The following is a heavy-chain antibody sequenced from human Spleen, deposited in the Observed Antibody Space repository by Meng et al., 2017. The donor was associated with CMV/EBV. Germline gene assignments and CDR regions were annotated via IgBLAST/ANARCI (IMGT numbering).Heavy chain of an antibody. CDR2: IYYAGST. V-gene: IGHV4-61*01. D-gene: IGHD4-17*01. CDR3: AKTTVTSYPDS. Sequence: GSLRLSCTVSGSSVSSGSYFWSWIRQPPGKGLEWIGYIYYAGSTNYSPSLKSRVTISVDTSKNQFSLRLSSVTAADTAVYYCAKTTVTSYPDSWGQGILVTVSS. CDR1: GSSVSSGSYF. J-gene: IGHJ4*02.